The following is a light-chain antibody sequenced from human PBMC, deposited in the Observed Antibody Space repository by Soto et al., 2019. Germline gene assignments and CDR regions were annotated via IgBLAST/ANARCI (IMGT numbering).Light chain of an antibody. J-gene: IGKJ2*01. V-gene: IGKV3-20*01. Sequence: VLTQSPGTLSLSPGERATLSCRARQSVSSSYLAWYQQKPGQAPRLLIYGASSRATGIPDRFSGSGSGTDFTLTISRLEPEDFAVYYCQQYGSSPYTFGQGTK. CDR1: QSVSSSY. CDR3: QQYGSSPYT. CDR2: GAS.